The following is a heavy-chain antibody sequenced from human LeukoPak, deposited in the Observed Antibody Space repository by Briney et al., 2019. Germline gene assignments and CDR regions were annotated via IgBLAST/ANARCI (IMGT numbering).Heavy chain of an antibody. V-gene: IGHV4-4*07. CDR2: IYTSGST. D-gene: IGHD2-15*01. J-gene: IGHJ6*03. CDR1: GGSISSYY. CDR3: TGGVPKVVAANYYYYYMDV. Sequence: PSETLSLTCTVPGGSISSYYWSWIRQPAGKGLEWIGRIYTSGSTNYNPSLKSRVTMSVDTSKNQFSLKLSSVTAADTAVYYCTGGVPKVVAANYYYYYMDVWGKGTTVTVSS.